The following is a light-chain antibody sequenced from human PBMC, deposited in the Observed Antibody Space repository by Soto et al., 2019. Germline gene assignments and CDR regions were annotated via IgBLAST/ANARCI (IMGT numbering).Light chain of an antibody. CDR1: QSVSSN. CDR3: QHYNDWGT. CDR2: GAS. V-gene: IGKV3-15*01. Sequence: EIVMTQSPATLSVSPGERATLSCRASQSVSSNLAWYQQKPGQAPRLLIYGASTRATGIPARFSGSGSGTEFTLTISSLQSEDFATYYCQHYNDWGTFCQGTKLEIK. J-gene: IGKJ2*01.